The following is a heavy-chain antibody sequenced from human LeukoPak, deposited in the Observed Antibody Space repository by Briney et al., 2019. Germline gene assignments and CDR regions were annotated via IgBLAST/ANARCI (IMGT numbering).Heavy chain of an antibody. J-gene: IGHJ3*02. Sequence: KPGGSLRLSCAASGFTFSDYYMSWIRQAPGKGLEWVSYISSSSSYTNYADSVKGRFTTSRDNAKNSLYLQMNSLRAEDTAVYYCARDGPYYYDSSGYSLAFDIWGQGTMVTVSS. CDR2: ISSSSSYT. D-gene: IGHD3-22*01. V-gene: IGHV3-11*06. CDR3: ARDGPYYYDSSGYSLAFDI. CDR1: GFTFSDYY.